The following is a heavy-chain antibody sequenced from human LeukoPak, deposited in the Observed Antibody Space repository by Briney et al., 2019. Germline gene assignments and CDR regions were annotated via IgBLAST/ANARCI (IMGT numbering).Heavy chain of an antibody. CDR2: IYSTGRV. D-gene: IGHD5-18*01. CDR1: DGPISSYY. CDR3: ARASETAMVTL. Sequence: SETLSLTCTVSDGPISSYYWTWIRQPAGKGLEWIGRIYSTGRVNYNPSLKSRVTMLLDTSKNHISLKLTSVTAADTAIYFCARASETAMVTLWGQGTLVTVSS. V-gene: IGHV4-4*07. J-gene: IGHJ4*02.